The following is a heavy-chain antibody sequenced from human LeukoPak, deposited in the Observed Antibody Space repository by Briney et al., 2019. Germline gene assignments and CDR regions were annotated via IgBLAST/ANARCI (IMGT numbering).Heavy chain of an antibody. CDR2: IYYSGST. J-gene: IGHJ5*02. Sequence: KTSETLSLTCTVSGGSISSYYWSWIRQPPGKGLEWIGYIYYSGSTNYNPSLKSRVTISVDTSKNQFSLKLSSVTAADTAVYYCAREDYGFLNWFDPWGQGTLVTVSS. D-gene: IGHD4-17*01. V-gene: IGHV4-59*01. CDR3: AREDYGFLNWFDP. CDR1: GGSISSYY.